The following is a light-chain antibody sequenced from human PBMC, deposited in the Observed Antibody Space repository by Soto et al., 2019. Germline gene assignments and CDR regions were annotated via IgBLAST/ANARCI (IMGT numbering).Light chain of an antibody. CDR3: QHYDSYSEA. J-gene: IGKJ1*01. Sequence: DIQMTQSPSTLSASVGDRVTNTCRASQSITTWLAWYQQKPGKAPKLLIYDASSLESGVPLRFSGSGSGTEFTLTISSLQPDDFAIYYCQHYDSYSEAFGQGTKV. V-gene: IGKV1-5*01. CDR1: QSITTW. CDR2: DAS.